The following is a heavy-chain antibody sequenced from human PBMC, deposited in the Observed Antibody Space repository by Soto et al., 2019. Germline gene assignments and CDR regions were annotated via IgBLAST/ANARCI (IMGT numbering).Heavy chain of an antibody. CDR1: GFTFSSYA. J-gene: IGHJ5*02. D-gene: IGHD6-13*01. CDR2: ISGSGGRT. V-gene: IGHV3-23*01. CDR3: AKQISSSGILQTGGFDP. Sequence: EVQLLESGGGLVQPGGSLRLSCAASGFTFSSYAMSWVRQAPGKGLEWVAVISGSGGRTYYADSVKGRFTISRDNSKNTLYLQMNSLRDEDTAVYYCAKQISSSGILQTGGFDPWGQGTLVTVSS.